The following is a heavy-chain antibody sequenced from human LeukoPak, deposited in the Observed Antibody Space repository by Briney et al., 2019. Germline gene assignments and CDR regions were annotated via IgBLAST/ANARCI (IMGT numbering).Heavy chain of an antibody. V-gene: IGHV4-39*07. Sequence: PSETLSLTCTVSGDSISSRSYYWGWIRQPPGKGLEWIGEINHSGITNYNPSLKSRVTISEDTSDNQFSLRVTSVTAADTAMYYCARLRDWPDYYIDYWGQGTLVTVSS. CDR2: INHSGIT. CDR3: ARLRDWPDYYIDY. CDR1: GDSISSRSYY. D-gene: IGHD3-10*01. J-gene: IGHJ4*02.